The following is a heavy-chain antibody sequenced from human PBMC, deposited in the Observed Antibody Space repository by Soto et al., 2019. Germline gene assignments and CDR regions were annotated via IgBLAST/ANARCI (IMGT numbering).Heavy chain of an antibody. Sequence: QVQLQESGPGLVKPSETLSLTCTVSGGSISGYYWSWIRQSPEKGLEWIGHVYYSGSTKYNPSLKSRVTISVDTSKNQFSLNLRSVTAADTAVYYCAMTVPTLYTWFDPWGQGILVTVSS. CDR1: GGSISGYY. J-gene: IGHJ5*02. CDR3: AMTVPTLYTWFDP. CDR2: VYYSGST. V-gene: IGHV4-59*08. D-gene: IGHD4-4*01.